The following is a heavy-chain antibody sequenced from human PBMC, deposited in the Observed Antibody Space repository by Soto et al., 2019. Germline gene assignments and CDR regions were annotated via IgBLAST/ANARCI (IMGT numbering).Heavy chain of an antibody. Sequence: SETLSLTCTVSGGSISSGSYYWGWIRRPPGKGLEWLGSIYYSGRTYDNPSLKSRVTTSVETSKNQFSLKLSSVTAGDMAVYCCARLLYDSSGYYHFDYWGQGILDT. J-gene: IGHJ4*02. CDR3: ARLLYDSSGYYHFDY. CDR2: IYYSGRT. V-gene: IGHV4-39*01. CDR1: GGSISSGSYY. D-gene: IGHD3-22*01.